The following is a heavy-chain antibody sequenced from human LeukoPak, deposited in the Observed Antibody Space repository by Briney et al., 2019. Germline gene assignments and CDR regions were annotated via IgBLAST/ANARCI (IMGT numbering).Heavy chain of an antibody. D-gene: IGHD2-2*02. V-gene: IGHV1-69*02. J-gene: IGHJ6*03. CDR3: ARLAVPAATPIFHDYYYLDL. CDR1: GGTFSSYT. Sequence: SVKVSCKASGGTFSSYTISWVGQAPRQGLEWMGRIIPILGRANYAQKFQGRVTITADKSTSTAYMDRSSLPSENTAVYYCARLAVPAATPIFHDYYYLDLWGKGTTVTVSS. CDR2: IIPILGRA.